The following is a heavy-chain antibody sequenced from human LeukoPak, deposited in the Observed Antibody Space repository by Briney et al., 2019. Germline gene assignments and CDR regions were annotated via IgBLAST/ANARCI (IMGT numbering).Heavy chain of an antibody. Sequence: GGSLRLSCAASGFTFSSYAMNWVRQAPGKGLEWVSIIFGSGDTTYYADSVRGRFTISRDNAKNSLYLQMNSLRVEDTAIYYCARDPYNGAYSEGYYYYYMDVWGKGTTVTVSS. CDR1: GFTFSSYA. V-gene: IGHV3-23*01. J-gene: IGHJ6*03. D-gene: IGHD1-1*01. CDR3: ARDPYNGAYSEGYYYYYMDV. CDR2: IFGSGDTT.